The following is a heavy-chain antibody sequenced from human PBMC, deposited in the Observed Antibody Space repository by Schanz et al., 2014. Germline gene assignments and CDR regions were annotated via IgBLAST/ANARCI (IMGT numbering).Heavy chain of an antibody. Sequence: EVQLMESGGGLVQPGGSLRLSCTASGFTFSDYWMSWVRQAPGKGPEWVANIKHDGSVKDYVDSVEGRFTISRDNSKNTVYIQMNSLRAEDTAVYYCARGGPAYYFDDWGQGTLVTVSS. J-gene: IGHJ4*02. V-gene: IGHV3-7*02. CDR2: IKHDGSVK. CDR1: GFTFSDYW. CDR3: ARGGPAYYFDD.